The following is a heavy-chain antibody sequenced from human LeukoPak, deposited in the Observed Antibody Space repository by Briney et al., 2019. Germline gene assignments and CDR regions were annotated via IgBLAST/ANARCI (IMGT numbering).Heavy chain of an antibody. Sequence: GGSLRLSCAASGFTFSSYAMSWVRQAPGKGLEWVSYISTSSSTIYYADSVRGRFTISRDNAKNSLYLQMNSLRAEDTAVYYCARELGFNWFDPWGQGTLVTVSS. CDR1: GFTFSSYA. J-gene: IGHJ5*02. V-gene: IGHV3-48*01. CDR3: ARELGFNWFDP. D-gene: IGHD3-10*01. CDR2: ISTSSSTI.